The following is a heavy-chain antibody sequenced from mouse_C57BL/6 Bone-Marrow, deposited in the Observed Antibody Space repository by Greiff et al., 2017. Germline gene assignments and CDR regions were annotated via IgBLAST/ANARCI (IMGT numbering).Heavy chain of an antibody. J-gene: IGHJ4*01. CDR1: GYTFTSYG. D-gene: IGHD1-1*01. CDR3: ARYYFYAMDY. CDR2: IYPRSGNT. V-gene: IGHV1-81*01. Sequence: VQLVESGAELARPGASVKLSCKASGYTFTSYGISWVKQRTGPGLEWIVEIYPRSGNTYYNAKFKGKATLTADKSSSTAYMELRSLTSEDSAVYFCARYYFYAMDYWGQGTSVTVSS.